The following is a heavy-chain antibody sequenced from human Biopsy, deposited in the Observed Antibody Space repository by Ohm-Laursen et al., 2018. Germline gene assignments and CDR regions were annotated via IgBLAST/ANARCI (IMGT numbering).Heavy chain of an antibody. D-gene: IGHD3-10*01. CDR2: ISWDNGRI. CDR3: ATELLPPGVGGPWLDS. V-gene: IGHV3-9*01. Sequence: SLRLSCAAPGFTVNDHAMHWVRQPPGKGLEWVSGISWDNGRIGYADSVKGRFTVSRDNTKNTLYLQMNSLRAADTAIYFCATELLPPGVGGPWLDSWGQGTPVTVSS. J-gene: IGHJ5*01. CDR1: GFTVNDHA.